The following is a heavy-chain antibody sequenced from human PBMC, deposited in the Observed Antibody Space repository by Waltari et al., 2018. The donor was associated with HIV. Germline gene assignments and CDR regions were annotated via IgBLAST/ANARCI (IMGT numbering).Heavy chain of an antibody. CDR2: INWNGGST. CDR1: GFNFVDYG. Sequence: EVQLVESGGGVVRPGGSLRLSCVASGFNFVDYGMSWVRHAPGKGREWVSGINWNGGSTGYADSVKGRFSISRDNAKNSLYLQMNSLRAEDTALYYCARDYGSGSYYNYWGQGTLVTVSS. D-gene: IGHD3-10*01. J-gene: IGHJ4*02. CDR3: ARDYGSGSYYNY. V-gene: IGHV3-20*04.